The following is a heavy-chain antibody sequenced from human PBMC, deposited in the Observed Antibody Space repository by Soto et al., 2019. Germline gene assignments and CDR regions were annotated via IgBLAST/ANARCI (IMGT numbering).Heavy chain of an antibody. V-gene: IGHV1-8*01. CDR3: ARGSGGTMVRGVIITPYYYYYYMDV. D-gene: IGHD3-10*01. CDR2: MNPNSGNT. CDR1: GYTFTSYD. J-gene: IGHJ6*03. Sequence: QVQLVQSGAEVKKPGASVKVSCKASGYTFTSYDINWVRQATGQGLEWMGWMNPNSGNTGYAQKFQGRVTMTRNTSISTAYMELSSLRSEDTAVYYCARGSGGTMVRGVIITPYYYYYYMDVWGKGTTVTVSS.